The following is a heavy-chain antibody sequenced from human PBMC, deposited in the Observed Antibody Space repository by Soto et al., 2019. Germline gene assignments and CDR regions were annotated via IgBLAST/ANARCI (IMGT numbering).Heavy chain of an antibody. CDR3: ARDKGGGGYKWIDY. D-gene: IGHD5-12*01. CDR2: IYDSGRT. V-gene: IGHV4-31*03. Sequence: PSETLSLTCTVSGGSISSGGYYWSWIRQHPGKGLEWIGYIYDSGRTHYNPSLKTRVTISVDTSKNQFSLKLSSVTAADTAVYYCARDKGGGGYKWIDYWGQGTLVTVSS. CDR1: GGSISSGGYY. J-gene: IGHJ4*02.